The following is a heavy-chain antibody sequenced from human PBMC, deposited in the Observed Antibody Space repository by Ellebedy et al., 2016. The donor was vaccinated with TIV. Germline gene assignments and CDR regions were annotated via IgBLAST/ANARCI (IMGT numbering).Heavy chain of an antibody. Sequence: ASVKVSCKASGYTFSDYGISWVRQAPGHGPEWLGGISGDKGIRHFAQKVQGRVALTTDTSTSKAFMELRSLRSDDTAVYYCAREEMYFYDSAGFYYGSHGMDVWGQGTTVTVSS. CDR2: ISGDKGIR. V-gene: IGHV1-18*04. CDR1: GYTFSDYG. J-gene: IGHJ6*02. D-gene: IGHD3-22*01. CDR3: AREEMYFYDSAGFYYGSHGMDV.